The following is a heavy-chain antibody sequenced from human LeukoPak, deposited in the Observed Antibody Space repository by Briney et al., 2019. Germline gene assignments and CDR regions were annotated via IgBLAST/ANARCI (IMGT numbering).Heavy chain of an antibody. V-gene: IGHV4-38-2*02. CDR2: INHSGST. CDR3: ARHTTPVYYYDSSGGFDY. J-gene: IGHJ4*02. Sequence: SETLSLTCTVSGYSISSGYYWGWIRQPPGKGLEWIGEINHSGSTNYNPSLKSRVTISVDTSKNQFSLKLSSVTAADTAVYYCARHTTPVYYYDSSGGFDYWGQGTLVTVSS. D-gene: IGHD3-22*01. CDR1: GYSISSGYY.